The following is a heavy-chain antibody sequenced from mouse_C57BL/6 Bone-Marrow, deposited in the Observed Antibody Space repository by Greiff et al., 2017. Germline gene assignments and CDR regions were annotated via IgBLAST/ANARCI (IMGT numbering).Heavy chain of an antibody. Sequence: GQLVESGGGLVKPGGSLKLSCAASGFTFSSYTMSWVRQTPEKRLEWVATISGGGGNTYYPDSVKGRFTISRDNAKNTLYLQMRSLRSEDTALYDCERDYYGSSYDYAMDYWGQGTSVTVSS. V-gene: IGHV5-9*04. CDR2: ISGGGGNT. J-gene: IGHJ4*01. CDR1: GFTFSSYT. CDR3: ERDYYGSSYDYAMDY. D-gene: IGHD1-1*01.